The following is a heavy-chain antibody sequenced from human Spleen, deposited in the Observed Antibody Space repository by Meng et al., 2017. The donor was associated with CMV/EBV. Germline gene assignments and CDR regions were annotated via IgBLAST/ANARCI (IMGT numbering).Heavy chain of an antibody. J-gene: IGHJ4*02. V-gene: IGHV1-46*01. Sequence: QLVQSGAEVKKPGASVQVSCKASGYTFTSYGITWVRQAPGQGLEWMGIINPSGGSTSYEQKFQGRVTMTRDTSTSTVYMELSSLRSEDTAVYYCARDLIVVVSGFDYWGQGTLVTVSS. CDR2: INPSGGST. CDR1: GYTFTSYG. CDR3: ARDLIVVVSGFDY. D-gene: IGHD2-21*01.